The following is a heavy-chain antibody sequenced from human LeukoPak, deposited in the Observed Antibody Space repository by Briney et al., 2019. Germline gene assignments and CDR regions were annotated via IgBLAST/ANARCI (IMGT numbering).Heavy chain of an antibody. CDR1: GGSISSYY. J-gene: IGHJ4*02. CDR3: ASRRGELRFLEWLI. Sequence: SETLSLTCTVSGGSISSYYWSWIRQPPGKGLEWIGSIYYSGSTYYNPSLKSRVTISVDTSKNQFSLKLSSVTAADTAVYYCASRRGELRFLEWLIWGQGTLVTVSS. CDR2: IYYSGST. D-gene: IGHD3-3*01. V-gene: IGHV4-59*05.